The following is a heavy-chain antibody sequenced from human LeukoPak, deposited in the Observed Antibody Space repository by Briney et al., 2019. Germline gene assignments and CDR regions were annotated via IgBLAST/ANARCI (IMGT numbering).Heavy chain of an antibody. J-gene: IGHJ5*02. D-gene: IGHD2-2*01. Sequence: SETLSLTCAVYGGSFSGYYWSWIRQPPGKGLEWIGEINHSGSTNYNPSLKSRVTISVDTSKNQFPLKLSSVTAADTAVYYCARGRIVVVPAAILNWFDPWGQGTLVTVSS. V-gene: IGHV4-34*01. CDR3: ARGRIVVVPAAILNWFDP. CDR1: GGSFSGYY. CDR2: INHSGST.